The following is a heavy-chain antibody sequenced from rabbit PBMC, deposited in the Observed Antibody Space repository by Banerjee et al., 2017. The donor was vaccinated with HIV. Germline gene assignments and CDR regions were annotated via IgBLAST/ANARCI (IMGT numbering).Heavy chain of an antibody. CDR2: IYAGGSGST. Sequence: QSLEESGGDLVKPGASLTLTCTASGFSFSSSYYMCWVRQAPGKGLEWIACIYAGGSGSTCYASWAKGRFTISKTSSTTVTLQMTSLTAADTATYFCARGLYTDGYAGYGKKFNLWGPGTLVTVS. J-gene: IGHJ4*01. CDR3: ARGLYTDGYAGYGKKFNL. D-gene: IGHD6-1*01. CDR1: GFSFSSSYY. V-gene: IGHV1S40*01.